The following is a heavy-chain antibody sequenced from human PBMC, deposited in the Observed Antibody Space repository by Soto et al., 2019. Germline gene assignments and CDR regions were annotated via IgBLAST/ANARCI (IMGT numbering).Heavy chain of an antibody. J-gene: IGHJ5*02. Sequence: EVQLLESGGDVVRPGGSLXLSCAASGFTFXSYAMGWVRQAPGKGLEWVAGVSRAGTYTFYADSVRGRFSISRDNSRDTVDLYMNALRGDDTAVYFCVKYTVTEDLGESWGQGTLVSVSS. CDR1: GFTFXSYA. D-gene: IGHD3-16*01. CDR3: VKYTVTEDLGES. CDR2: VSRAGTYT. V-gene: IGHV3-23*01.